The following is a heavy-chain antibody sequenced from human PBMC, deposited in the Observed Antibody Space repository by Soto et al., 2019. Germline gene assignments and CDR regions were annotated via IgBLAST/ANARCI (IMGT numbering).Heavy chain of an antibody. V-gene: IGHV1-69*13. CDR1: GGTFSSYA. D-gene: IGHD3-22*01. Sequence: SVKVSCKASGGTFSSYAISWVRQAPGQGLEWMGGIIPIFGTANYAQKFQGRVTITADESTSTAYMELSSLRSEDTAVYYCARPNSSGYVYYYGMDVWGQGTTVTVSS. CDR2: IIPIFGTA. J-gene: IGHJ6*02. CDR3: ARPNSSGYVYYYGMDV.